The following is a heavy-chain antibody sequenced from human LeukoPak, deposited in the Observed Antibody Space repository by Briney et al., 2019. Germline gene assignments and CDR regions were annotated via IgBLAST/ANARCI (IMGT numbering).Heavy chain of an antibody. D-gene: IGHD2-2*01. CDR2: IKTDGSEK. Sequence: GGSLRLSCEGSGFTFSNYWMGWVRQAPGKGLQWVANIKTDGSEKYYVDSVKGRFTISRDNAKNSLYLQMNSLRAEDTAVYYCARVPIKDIVVVPAAIHFDYWGQGTLVTVSS. V-gene: IGHV3-7*01. CDR1: GFTFSNYW. CDR3: ARVPIKDIVVVPAAIHFDY. J-gene: IGHJ4*02.